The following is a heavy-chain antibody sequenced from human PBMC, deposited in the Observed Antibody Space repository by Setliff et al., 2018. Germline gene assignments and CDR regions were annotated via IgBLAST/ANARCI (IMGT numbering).Heavy chain of an antibody. CDR1: GFTFSTHA. Sequence: GGSLRLSCAASGFTFSTHAMTWVRQAPGKGLEWVSTATTSGTYSYYADSVRGRFTISRDNARNSLYLEMNSLRADDTAVYYCARSGSYRVDYWGQGTLVTVSS. D-gene: IGHD1-26*01. J-gene: IGHJ4*02. V-gene: IGHV3-21*06. CDR3: ARSGSYRVDY. CDR2: ATTSGTYS.